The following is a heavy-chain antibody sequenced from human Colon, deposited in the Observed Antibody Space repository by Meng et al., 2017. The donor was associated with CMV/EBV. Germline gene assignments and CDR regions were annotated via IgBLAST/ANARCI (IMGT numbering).Heavy chain of an antibody. V-gene: IGHV3-23*01. CDR3: VRADRCGGDCYDRPLDY. Sequence: GESLKISCAASGFTFSSHAMNWVRQAPGKGLEWVSTVNAGGRDTYYADSVKGRFTISRDNSKNTLYLQMNSLRVDDTAIYYCVRADRCGGDCYDRPLDYWGQGSLVTVS. CDR1: GFTFSSHA. J-gene: IGHJ4*02. CDR2: VNAGGRDT. D-gene: IGHD2-21*01.